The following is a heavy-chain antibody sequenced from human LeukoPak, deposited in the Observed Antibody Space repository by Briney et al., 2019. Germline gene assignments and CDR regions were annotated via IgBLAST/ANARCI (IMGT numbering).Heavy chain of an antibody. CDR1: GGSISSYY. Sequence: SETLSLTCTVSGGSISSYYWSWIRQPAGKGLEWIGRIYTSESTNYNPSLKSRVTMSVDTSKNQFSLKLSSVTAADTAVYYCAKEDIVVVPAAMGGYYYYYMDVWGKGTTVTVSS. CDR2: IYTSEST. D-gene: IGHD2-2*01. J-gene: IGHJ6*03. V-gene: IGHV4-4*07. CDR3: AKEDIVVVPAAMGGYYYYYMDV.